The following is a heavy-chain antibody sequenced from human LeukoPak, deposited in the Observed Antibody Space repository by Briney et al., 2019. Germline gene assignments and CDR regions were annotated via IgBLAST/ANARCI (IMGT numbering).Heavy chain of an antibody. CDR2: INPIFRTA. CDR1: GGTFSNSA. J-gene: IGHJ4*02. D-gene: IGHD6-13*01. Sequence: GASVKVSCKASGGTFSNSAISWVRQAPGQGLEWMGGINPIFRTANYAHKFQGKVTITADESTSTAYMELSRLRSDDTAVYYCATYSSSWYYFDYWGQGTLVTVSS. V-gene: IGHV1-69*13. CDR3: ATYSSSWYYFDY.